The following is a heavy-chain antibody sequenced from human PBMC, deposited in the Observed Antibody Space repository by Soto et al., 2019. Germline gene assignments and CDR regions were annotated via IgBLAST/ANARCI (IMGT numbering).Heavy chain of an antibody. CDR2: IFHTGTT. D-gene: IGHD3-22*01. V-gene: IGHV4-31*03. CDR1: GASLSSGGYY. J-gene: IGHJ3*01. CDR3: ARGLCDDRNGRFIAAFDV. Sequence: QVQLQESGPGLAKPSQTLSLTCTVSGASLSSGGYYWTCIRQVPGKALEWIGYIFHTGTTFYNPSHKSRVVMSIEKSDNQFSLNLRSVTAAGTAVYYSARGLCDDRNGRFIAAFDVWGQGTMVTVSS.